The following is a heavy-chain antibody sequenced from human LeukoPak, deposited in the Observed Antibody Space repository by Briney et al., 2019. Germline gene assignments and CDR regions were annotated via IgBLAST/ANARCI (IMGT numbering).Heavy chain of an antibody. V-gene: IGHV4-30-4*01. J-gene: IGHJ4*02. Sequence: PSETLSLTCTVSGGSISSGDYYWSWIRQPPGKGLEWIGYIYYSGSTYYNPSLKSRVTISVDTSKNQFSLKLSSVTAADTAVYYCARAETLTGTTSFDYWGQGTLVTVSS. CDR3: ARAETLTGTTSFDY. CDR2: IYYSGST. D-gene: IGHD1-20*01. CDR1: GGSISSGDYY.